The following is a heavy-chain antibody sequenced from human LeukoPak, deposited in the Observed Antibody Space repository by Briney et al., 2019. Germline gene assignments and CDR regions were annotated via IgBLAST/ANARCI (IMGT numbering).Heavy chain of an antibody. V-gene: IGHV3-53*01. J-gene: IGHJ6*02. D-gene: IGHD4-11*01. CDR3: ARDTVTTLGYYYYGMDV. Sequence: PGGSLRLSCAASGFTFSSYEMNWVRQAPGKGLEWVSVIYSGGSTYYADSVKGRFTISRDNSKNTLYLQMNSLRAEDTAVYYCARDTVTTLGYYYYGMDVWGQGTTVTVSS. CDR2: IYSGGST. CDR1: GFTFSSYE.